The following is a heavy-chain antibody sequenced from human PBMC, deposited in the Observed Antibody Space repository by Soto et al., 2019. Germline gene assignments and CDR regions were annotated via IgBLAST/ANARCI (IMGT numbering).Heavy chain of an antibody. Sequence: EVQLVQSGAEVKKPGESLKISCKGSGYSFTSYWIGWVRQMPGKGLEWMGIIYPGDSDTRYSPSFQGQVTISADKSISTAYLQWSSLKASDTAMYYCARHAVTMITFGGVIVYGWFDPWGQGTLVTVSS. CDR1: GYSFTSYW. CDR2: IYPGDSDT. CDR3: ARHAVTMITFGGVIVYGWFDP. V-gene: IGHV5-51*01. J-gene: IGHJ5*02. D-gene: IGHD3-16*02.